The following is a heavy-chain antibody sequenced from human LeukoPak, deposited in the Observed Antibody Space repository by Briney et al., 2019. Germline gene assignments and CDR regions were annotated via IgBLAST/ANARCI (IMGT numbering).Heavy chain of an antibody. CDR1: GFTFDDYA. V-gene: IGHV3-9*01. CDR3: AKVTALLRPSNYYYGMDV. J-gene: IGHJ6*02. D-gene: IGHD2-21*02. Sequence: SLRLSCAASGFTFDDYAMHWVRQAPGKGLEWVSGISWNSGSIGYADSVKGRFTISRDNAENSLYLQMNSLRAEDTALYYCAKVTALLRPSNYYYGMDVWGQGTTVTVSS. CDR2: ISWNSGSI.